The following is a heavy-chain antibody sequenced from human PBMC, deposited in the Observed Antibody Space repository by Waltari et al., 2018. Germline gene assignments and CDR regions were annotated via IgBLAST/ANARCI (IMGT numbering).Heavy chain of an antibody. Sequence: QVQLVESGGGVVQPGRFLRLSCAASGFTFSSYGMHWVRQAPGKGLEWVAVISYDGSNKYYADSVKGRFTISRDNSKNTLYLQMNSLRAEDTAVYYCAKDFRFSPDYWGQGTLVTVSS. V-gene: IGHV3-30*18. CDR1: GFTFSSYG. CDR2: ISYDGSNK. J-gene: IGHJ4*02. D-gene: IGHD3-3*01. CDR3: AKDFRFSPDY.